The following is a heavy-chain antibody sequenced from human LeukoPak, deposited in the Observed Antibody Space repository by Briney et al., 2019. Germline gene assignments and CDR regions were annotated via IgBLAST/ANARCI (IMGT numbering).Heavy chain of an antibody. J-gene: IGHJ4*02. CDR3: ARGVDTAMVSLGY. CDR2: IKQDGSEK. Sequence: PGGSLRLSCAASGFTFSSYWMSWVRQAPGKGLEWVTNIKQDGSEKYYVDSVKGRFTISRDNAKNPLYLQMNSLRAEDTAVYYCARGVDTAMVSLGYWGQGTLVTVSS. D-gene: IGHD5-18*01. CDR1: GFTFSSYW. V-gene: IGHV3-7*01.